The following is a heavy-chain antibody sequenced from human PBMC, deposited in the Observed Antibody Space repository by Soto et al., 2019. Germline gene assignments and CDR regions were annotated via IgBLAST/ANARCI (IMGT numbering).Heavy chain of an antibody. CDR1: GGSISSGGYY. Sequence: PSETLSLTCTVSGGSISSGGYYWSWIRQHPGKGLEWIGYIYYSGSTYYNPSLKSRVTISVDTSKNQFSLKVSSVTAADTAVYYCARFQPRNFDYWGQGILVTVSS. J-gene: IGHJ4*02. CDR3: ARFQPRNFDY. V-gene: IGHV4-31*03. D-gene: IGHD2-2*01. CDR2: IYYSGST.